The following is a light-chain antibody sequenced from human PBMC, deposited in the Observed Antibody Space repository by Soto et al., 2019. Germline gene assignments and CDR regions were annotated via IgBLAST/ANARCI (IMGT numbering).Light chain of an antibody. V-gene: IGKV3-20*01. J-gene: IGKJ2*01. CDR3: QQYGSSGYT. Sequence: EIVLTQSPGTLSLSPGERATLSCRASQSVSSSSLAWYQQKPGQAPRLLIYGASSRATGIPDRFSGSGSGTDFTLTISRLEPEEFAVYYCQQYGSSGYTFGQGTKLEIK. CDR2: GAS. CDR1: QSVSSSS.